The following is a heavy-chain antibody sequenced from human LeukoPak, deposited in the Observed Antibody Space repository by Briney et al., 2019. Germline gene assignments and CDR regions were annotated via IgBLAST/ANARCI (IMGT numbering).Heavy chain of an antibody. V-gene: IGHV3-7*01. CDR3: ATGYSSGWYFYFQH. J-gene: IGHJ1*01. D-gene: IGHD6-19*01. CDR2: IKQDRSEK. CDR1: GFMFSSYW. Sequence: PGGSLRLSCAASGFMFSSYWMSWVRQAPGKGLEWVANIKQDRSEKYYVDSVKGRFTVSRDNARNSLYLQMNSLSPEDTAVYYCATGYSSGWYFYFQHWGQGSLVSVSS.